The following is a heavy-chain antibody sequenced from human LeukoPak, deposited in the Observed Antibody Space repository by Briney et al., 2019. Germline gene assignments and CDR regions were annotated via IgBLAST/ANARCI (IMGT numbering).Heavy chain of an antibody. CDR2: IYYSGST. CDR1: GGSISSHY. J-gene: IGHJ3*02. V-gene: IGHV4-59*11. D-gene: IGHD3-10*01. Sequence: PSETLSLTCTVSGGSISSHYWSWIRQPPGKGLEWIGYIYYSGSTNYTPSLKSRVTISVDTSKNQFSLKLSSVTAADTAVYYCARSPIGYYGSSDAFDIWGQGTMVTVSS. CDR3: ARSPIGYYGSSDAFDI.